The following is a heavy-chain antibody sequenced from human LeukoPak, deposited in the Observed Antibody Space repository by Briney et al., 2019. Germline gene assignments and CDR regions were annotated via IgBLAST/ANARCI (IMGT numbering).Heavy chain of an antibody. D-gene: IGHD4-23*01. CDR1: GFTFSDVW. CDR3: TTDQQRWLFDY. Sequence: PGGSLRLSCAASGFTFSDVWMSWVRQAPGKGLEWVGRIKIKAHGTTTDYAAPVAGRFTISRDDSRSTLYLEMNSLKTEDTAIYYCTTDQQRWLFDYWGQGTLVTVSS. CDR2: IKIKAHGTTT. J-gene: IGHJ4*02. V-gene: IGHV3-15*01.